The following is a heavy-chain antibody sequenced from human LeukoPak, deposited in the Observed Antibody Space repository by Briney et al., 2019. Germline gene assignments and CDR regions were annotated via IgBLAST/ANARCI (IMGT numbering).Heavy chain of an antibody. J-gene: IGHJ4*02. D-gene: IGHD3-10*01. Sequence: PSETLSLTCTVSGGSISSYYWSWIRQPPGKGLEWIGEINHSGSTNYNPSLKSRVTISVDTSKNQFSLKLSSVTAADTAVYYCARGVVRGVIRSSYVGYFDYWGQGTLVTVSS. CDR2: INHSGST. CDR1: GGSISSYY. V-gene: IGHV4-34*01. CDR3: ARGVVRGVIRSSYVGYFDY.